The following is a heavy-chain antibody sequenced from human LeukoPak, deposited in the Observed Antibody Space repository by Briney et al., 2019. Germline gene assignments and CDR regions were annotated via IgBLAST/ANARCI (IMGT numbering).Heavy chain of an antibody. Sequence: GASVKVSCKVSGHSLSDLSIHWVRQAPGQGLEWMGGIIPIFGTANYAQKFQGRVTITTDESTSTAYMELSSLRSEDTAVYYCARGRGDWNYGGNNWFDPWGQGTLVTVSS. D-gene: IGHD1-7*01. CDR2: IIPIFGTA. CDR1: GHSLSDLS. J-gene: IGHJ5*02. CDR3: ARGRGDWNYGGNNWFDP. V-gene: IGHV1-69*05.